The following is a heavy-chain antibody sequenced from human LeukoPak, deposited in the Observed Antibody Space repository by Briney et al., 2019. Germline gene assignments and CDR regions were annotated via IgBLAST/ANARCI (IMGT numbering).Heavy chain of an antibody. Sequence: SETLSLTCTVSGGSISSSSYYWGWIRQPPGKGLEWIGSIYYSGSTYYNPSLKSRVTISVDTSKNQFSLKLSSVTAADTAVYYCAREQIVEMATIDWGQGTLVTVSS. CDR2: IYYSGST. V-gene: IGHV4-39*07. CDR1: GGSISSSSYY. D-gene: IGHD5-24*01. CDR3: AREQIVEMATID. J-gene: IGHJ4*02.